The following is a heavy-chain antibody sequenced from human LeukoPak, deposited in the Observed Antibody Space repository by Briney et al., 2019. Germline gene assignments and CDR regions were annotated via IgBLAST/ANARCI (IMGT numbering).Heavy chain of an antibody. Sequence: PGGSLRLSCAASGFTFSSYEMNWVRQAPGKGLEWLSYISGTGNSVYYAGSVKGRFTISRDNAKNSLYLQMNSLRDEDTAVYYCARQRGNWFDLWGQGTLVTVSS. V-gene: IGHV3-48*03. D-gene: IGHD3-10*01. CDR2: ISGTGNSV. CDR3: ARQRGNWFDL. CDR1: GFTFSSYE. J-gene: IGHJ5*02.